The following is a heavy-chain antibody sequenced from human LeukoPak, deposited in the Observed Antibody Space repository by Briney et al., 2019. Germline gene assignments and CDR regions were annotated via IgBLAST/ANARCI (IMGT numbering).Heavy chain of an antibody. CDR2: VKPGGSEK. V-gene: IGHV3-7*05. D-gene: IGHD7-27*01. J-gene: IGHJ4*02. CDR1: GFTFSNYW. Sequence: GGSLRLSCVVSGFTFSNYWMGWVRQAPGKGLEWVANVKPGGSEKAHVDSVKGRFTISRDNAKNSVYLQMNSLRAEDTAVYYCARNWAGAYDYWGRGTLVTVSS. CDR3: ARNWAGAYDY.